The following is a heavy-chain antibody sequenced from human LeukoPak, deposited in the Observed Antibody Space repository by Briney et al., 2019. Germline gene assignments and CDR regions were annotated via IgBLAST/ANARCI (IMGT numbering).Heavy chain of an antibody. CDR2: ISAYNGNT. D-gene: IGHD3-22*01. J-gene: IGHJ4*02. CDR1: GYTFTSYG. Sequence: ASVTVSCKASGYTFTSYGISWVRQAPGQGLEWMGWISAYNGNTNYAQKLQGRVTMTTDTSTSTAYMELRSLRSDDTAVYYCARERQSYYYDSSGYIIWGQGTLVTVSS. CDR3: ARERQSYYYDSSGYII. V-gene: IGHV1-18*01.